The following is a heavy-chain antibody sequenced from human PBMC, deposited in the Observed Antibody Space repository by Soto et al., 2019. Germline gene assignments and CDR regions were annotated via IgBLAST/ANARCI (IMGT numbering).Heavy chain of an antibody. CDR2: INRKSDAETT. J-gene: IGHJ4*02. V-gene: IGHV3-15*01. CDR1: GFTFSGAW. CDR3: PIGPGLTEFDY. Sequence: GGSLRLSCVVSGFTFSGAWMTWVRQAAGKGREWVGRINRKSDAETTHYAPPMKAISTISRDDSTCTLYLQMNSLRTEDTAMYYCPIGPGLTEFDYWGLGALVTVSS.